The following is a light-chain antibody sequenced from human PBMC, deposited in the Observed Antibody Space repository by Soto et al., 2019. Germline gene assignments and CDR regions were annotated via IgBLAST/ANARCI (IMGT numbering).Light chain of an antibody. CDR3: CSYAGSYTYV. CDR2: DVS. Sequence: SGLTQTRSLSGSPGQSVTISCTGTSSDVGGYNYVSWYQQHPGKAPKLMIYDVSKRPSGVPDRFSGSKSGNTASLTISGLQAEDEADYYCCSYAGSYTYVFGTGTKVTVL. CDR1: SSDVGGYNY. V-gene: IGLV2-11*01. J-gene: IGLJ1*01.